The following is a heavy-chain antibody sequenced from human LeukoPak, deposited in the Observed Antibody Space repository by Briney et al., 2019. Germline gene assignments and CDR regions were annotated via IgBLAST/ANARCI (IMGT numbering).Heavy chain of an antibody. V-gene: IGHV3-49*04. Sequence: PGGSLRLSCTASGFTFGDYAMSWVRQAPGRGLEWVGFIRSKAYGGTTEYAASVKGRFTISRDDSKSIAYLQMNSLKTEDTALYYCTRDWARIPAAGTTAFDIWGQGTMVTVSS. CDR3: TRDWARIPAAGTTAFDI. CDR1: GFTFGDYA. CDR2: IRSKAYGGTT. J-gene: IGHJ3*02. D-gene: IGHD6-13*01.